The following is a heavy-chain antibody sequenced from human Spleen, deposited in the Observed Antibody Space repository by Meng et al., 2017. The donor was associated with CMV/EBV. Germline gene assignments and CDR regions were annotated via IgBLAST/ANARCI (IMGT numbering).Heavy chain of an antibody. CDR1: GGSFSSNI. J-gene: IGHJ4*02. D-gene: IGHD1-26*01. V-gene: IGHV4-4*02. CDR3: ARGKQDAWELLAY. Sequence: QLQSQQWGAGLLKPSETLSLTRTVYGGSFSSNIRWTWVRQPPGKGLEWIGDIDDSGSTNYNPSLNSRISISLDKSKNHFSLKVNSVTAADTAVYYCARGKQDAWELLAYWGQGALVTVSS. CDR2: IDDSGST.